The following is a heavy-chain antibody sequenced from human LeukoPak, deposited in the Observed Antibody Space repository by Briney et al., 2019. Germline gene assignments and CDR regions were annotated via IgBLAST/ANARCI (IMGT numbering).Heavy chain of an antibody. CDR1: GFTFSSYA. Sequence: TGGSLRLSCAASGFTFSSYAMSWVRQAPGKGLEWVSAISGSGGSTYYADSVKGRFTISRDNSKNSLYLQMNSLRAEDTAVYYCARESRRVGEGDFDYWGQGTLVTVSS. D-gene: IGHD1-26*01. J-gene: IGHJ4*02. V-gene: IGHV3-23*01. CDR3: ARESRRVGEGDFDY. CDR2: ISGSGGST.